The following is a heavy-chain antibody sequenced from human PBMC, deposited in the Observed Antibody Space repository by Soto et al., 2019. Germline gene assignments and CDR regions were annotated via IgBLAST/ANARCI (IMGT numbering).Heavy chain of an antibody. CDR1: GGSISSGSSY. CDR2: IYYLGNT. D-gene: IGHD2-21*01. V-gene: IGHV4-39*01. Sequence: SETLSLTCTVSGGSISSGSSYWAWIRQPPGKGLEWIGSIYYLGNTYYNPSLGGRVSISVDTSKNQFSLKLSSVTAADTAVYYCARHARGEMRGFDPWGQGTLVTVSS. J-gene: IGHJ5*02. CDR3: ARHARGEMRGFDP.